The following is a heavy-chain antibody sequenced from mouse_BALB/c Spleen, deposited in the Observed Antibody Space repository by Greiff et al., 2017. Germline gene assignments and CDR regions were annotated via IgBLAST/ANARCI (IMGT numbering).Heavy chain of an antibody. J-gene: IGHJ4*01. CDR1: GYSITSDYA. V-gene: IGHV3-2*02. Sequence: EVHLVESGPGLVKPSQSLSLTCTVTGYSITSDYAWNWIRQFPGNKLEWMGYISYSGSTSYNPSLKSRISITRDTSKNQFFLQLNSVTTEDTATYYCARKDYDYDGYYAMDYWGQGTSVTVSS. D-gene: IGHD2-4*01. CDR3: ARKDYDYDGYYAMDY. CDR2: ISYSGST.